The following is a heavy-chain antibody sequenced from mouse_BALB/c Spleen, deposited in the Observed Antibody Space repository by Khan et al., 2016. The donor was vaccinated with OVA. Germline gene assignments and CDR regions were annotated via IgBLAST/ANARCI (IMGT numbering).Heavy chain of an antibody. J-gene: IGHJ2*01. Sequence: EVQGVESGGGLVQPGGSRKLSCAASGFTFSSFGMHWVRQAPEKGLEWVAYISSGSSTIYYADTVKGRFTISSDNPKNTLFLQMTSLRSEDTAMYYCAREDGNYYFDYWGQGTTLTVSS. V-gene: IGHV5-17*02. CDR2: ISSGSSTI. CDR3: AREDGNYYFDY. CDR1: GFTFSSFG. D-gene: IGHD2-1*01.